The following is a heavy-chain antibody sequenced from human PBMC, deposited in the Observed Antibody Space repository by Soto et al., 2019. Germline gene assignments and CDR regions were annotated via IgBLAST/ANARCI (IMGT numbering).Heavy chain of an antibody. Sequence: GGSLRLSCAASGFTFSSYSMNWVRQAPGKGLEWVSYISSSSSTIYYADSVKGRFTISRDNTKNSLYLQMNSLRAEDTAVYYCARDRWAYCSSTSCLRFYMDVWGKGTTVTVSS. V-gene: IGHV3-48*01. CDR2: ISSSSSTI. CDR1: GFTFSSYS. CDR3: ARDRWAYCSSTSCLRFYMDV. D-gene: IGHD2-2*01. J-gene: IGHJ6*03.